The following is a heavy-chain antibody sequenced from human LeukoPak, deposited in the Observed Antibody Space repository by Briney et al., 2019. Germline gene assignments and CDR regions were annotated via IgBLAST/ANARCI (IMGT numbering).Heavy chain of an antibody. V-gene: IGHV1-46*01. CDR3: ARDGVAVAGTPRFDP. J-gene: IGHJ5*02. CDR2: INPSGGST. Sequence: ASVSVSCKASGYTFTSYDLNWVRQAPGQGLEWMGIINPSGGSTSYAQKFQGRVTMTRDMSTSTVYMELSSLRSEDTAVYYCARDGVAVAGTPRFDPWGQGTLVTVSS. CDR1: GYTFTSYD. D-gene: IGHD6-19*01.